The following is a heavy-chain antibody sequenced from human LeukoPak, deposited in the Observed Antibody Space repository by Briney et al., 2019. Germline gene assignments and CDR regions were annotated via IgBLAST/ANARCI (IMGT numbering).Heavy chain of an antibody. Sequence: GGSLRLSCAASGLTFSSYSLSWVRQAPGKGLEWVSYIRSSSNAVYYADSVKGRFTISRDDVKNSLYLQMNSLRAEDTAVYYCARASRSGSPPQWGQGTLVTVSS. CDR1: GLTFSSYS. CDR3: ARASRSGSPPQ. CDR2: IRSSSNAV. J-gene: IGHJ4*02. V-gene: IGHV3-48*01. D-gene: IGHD2-15*01.